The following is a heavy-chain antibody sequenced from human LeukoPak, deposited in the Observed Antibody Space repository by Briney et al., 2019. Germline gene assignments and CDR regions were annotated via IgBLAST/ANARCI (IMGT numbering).Heavy chain of an antibody. CDR3: ARGGYSYGPADY. CDR1: GDSISSYY. CDR2: IYYSGST. D-gene: IGHD5-18*01. J-gene: IGHJ4*02. Sequence: SETLSLTCTVSGDSISSYYWSWIRQPPGKGLEWIGYIYYSGSTNYNPSLKSRVTISVDTSKNQFSLKLSSVTAADTAVYYCARGGYSYGPADYWGQGTLVTVSS. V-gene: IGHV4-59*01.